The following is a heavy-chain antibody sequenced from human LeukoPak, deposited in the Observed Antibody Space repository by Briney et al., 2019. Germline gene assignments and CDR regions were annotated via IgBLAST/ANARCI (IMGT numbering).Heavy chain of an antibody. J-gene: IGHJ4*02. CDR2: IKSDGGAT. Sequence: GGSLRLSCTASGFTFGDYAMSWVRQAPGKGLEWVGRIKSDGGATDYAAPVQGRFTISRDDSKNTFFLQMNSLKAEDTAVYYCTTDLSDYGDYVRCWGQGTLVTVSS. CDR3: TTDLSDYGDYVRC. CDR1: GFTFGDYA. V-gene: IGHV3-15*01. D-gene: IGHD4-17*01.